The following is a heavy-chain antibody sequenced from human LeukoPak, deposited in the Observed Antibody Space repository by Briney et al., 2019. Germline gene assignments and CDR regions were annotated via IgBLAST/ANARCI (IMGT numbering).Heavy chain of an antibody. V-gene: IGHV4-61*05. CDR1: GGSISSSSYY. CDR2: FHNSGTS. Sequence: SETLSLTCTVSGGSISSSSYYRGWIRQPPGKGLEWIGYFHNSGTSTYNPSLKSRVTISADMSKNQFSLKLNSLTTADTAVYYCAKSPSLVRGMDVWGKGTTVTVSS. J-gene: IGHJ6*04. D-gene: IGHD2-2*01. CDR3: AKSPSLVRGMDV.